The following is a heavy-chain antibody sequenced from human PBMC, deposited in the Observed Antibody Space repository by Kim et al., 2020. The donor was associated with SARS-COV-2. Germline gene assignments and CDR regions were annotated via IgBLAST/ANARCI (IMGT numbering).Heavy chain of an antibody. Sequence: SETLSLTCAVYGGSFSGYYWSWIRQPPGKGLEWIGEINHSGSTNYNPSLKSRVTISVDTSKNQFSLKLSSVTAADTAVYYCARGTGFYDYVWGSYRPYYFDYWGQGTLVTVSS. CDR2: INHSGST. V-gene: IGHV4-34*01. CDR1: GGSFSGYY. J-gene: IGHJ4*02. D-gene: IGHD3-16*02. CDR3: ARGTGFYDYVWGSYRPYYFDY.